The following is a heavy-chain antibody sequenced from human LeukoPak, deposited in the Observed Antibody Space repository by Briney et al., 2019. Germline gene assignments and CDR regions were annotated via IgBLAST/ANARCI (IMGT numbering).Heavy chain of an antibody. CDR2: IYYSGST. J-gene: IGHJ4*02. Sequence: SETLSLTCTVSGGSISSSSYYWGWIRQPPGQGLEWIGSIYYSGSTYYNPSLKSRVTISVDTSKNQFSLKLSSVTAADTAVYYCARGVYYGSGPFDYWGQGTLVTVSS. CDR1: GGSISSSSYY. V-gene: IGHV4-39*07. CDR3: ARGVYYGSGPFDY. D-gene: IGHD3-10*01.